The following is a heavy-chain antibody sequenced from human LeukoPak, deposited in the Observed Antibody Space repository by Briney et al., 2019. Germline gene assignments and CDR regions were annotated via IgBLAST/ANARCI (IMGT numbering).Heavy chain of an antibody. D-gene: IGHD6-13*01. CDR2: IKQDGSEK. CDR3: ARLYSSSWYYFDY. J-gene: IGHJ4*02. Sequence: GGSLTLSCAASGFTFSSYWMSWVRQAPGKGLEWVANIKQDGSEKYYVDSVKGRFTISRDNAKNSLYLQMNSLRAEDTAVYYCARLYSSSWYYFDYWGQGTLVTVSS. V-gene: IGHV3-7*01. CDR1: GFTFSSYW.